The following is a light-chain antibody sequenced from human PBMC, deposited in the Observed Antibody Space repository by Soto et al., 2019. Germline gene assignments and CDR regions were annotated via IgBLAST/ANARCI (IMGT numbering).Light chain of an antibody. V-gene: IGLV2-14*01. CDR2: EVT. CDR1: GSDVGGYDY. Sequence: QSVLTQPASVFGSPGQSITISCTGTGSDVGGYDYVSWYQHHPGKAPKVMIYEVTNRPSGVSNRFSGSKSGNTASLTISGLLAEDEADYYCSSYTSSSTYVFGTGTKVTV. CDR3: SSYTSSSTYV. J-gene: IGLJ1*01.